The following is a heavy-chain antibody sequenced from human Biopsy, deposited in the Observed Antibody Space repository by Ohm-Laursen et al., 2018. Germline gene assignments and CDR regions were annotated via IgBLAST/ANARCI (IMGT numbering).Heavy chain of an antibody. D-gene: IGHD6-19*01. CDR2: ISYSRDT. CDR3: AKHGSGWTGDDAFHI. V-gene: IGHV4-59*08. J-gene: IGHJ3*02. Sequence: TLSLTCTVSGGSISGSSWSWIRQAPGKGWEWFGYISYSRDTNYNPSLKCRITISVDTSKNQFPLKLTSVTAADTAVYYCAKHGSGWTGDDAFHIWGQGTMVTVSS. CDR1: GGSISGSS.